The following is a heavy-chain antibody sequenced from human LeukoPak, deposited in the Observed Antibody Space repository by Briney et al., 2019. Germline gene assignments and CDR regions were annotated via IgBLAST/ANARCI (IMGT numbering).Heavy chain of an antibody. V-gene: IGHV3-66*02. Sequence: GGSLRLSCAASGFTVSSNYMSWVRQAPGKGLEWVSVIYSGGSTYYADSVKGRFTISRDNSKNTLYLQMNSLRAEDTAVYYCAREWDCSSTSCYSRGYLDYWGQGTLVTVSS. D-gene: IGHD2-2*01. J-gene: IGHJ4*02. CDR2: IYSGGST. CDR3: AREWDCSSTSCYSRGYLDY. CDR1: GFTVSSNY.